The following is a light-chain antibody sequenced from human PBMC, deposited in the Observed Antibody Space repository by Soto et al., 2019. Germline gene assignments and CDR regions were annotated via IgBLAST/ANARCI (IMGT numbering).Light chain of an antibody. Sequence: EIVLTQSPATLPLPPGERATLSCRATQSVNSNLAWYQQKPGQAPRLLIYDAFHRATGIPARFSGSGSGTDFTLTITNLEPEDFAVYYCQQRSSRPLTFGGGTKVDIK. V-gene: IGKV3-11*01. CDR3: QQRSSRPLT. J-gene: IGKJ4*01. CDR2: DAF. CDR1: QSVNSN.